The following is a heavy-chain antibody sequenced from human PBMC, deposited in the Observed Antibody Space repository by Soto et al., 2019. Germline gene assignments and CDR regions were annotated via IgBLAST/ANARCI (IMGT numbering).Heavy chain of an antibody. CDR1: GFTFDGYA. Sequence: GGSLRLSCAASGFTFDGYAMHWVRQAPGKGLEWVSGISWNSGSIGYADSVKGRFTISRDNAKNSLYLQMNSLRAEDTALYYCAKDKSGWYSYFDYWGQGTLVTVSS. CDR3: AKDKSGWYSYFDY. D-gene: IGHD6-19*01. J-gene: IGHJ4*02. CDR2: ISWNSGSI. V-gene: IGHV3-9*01.